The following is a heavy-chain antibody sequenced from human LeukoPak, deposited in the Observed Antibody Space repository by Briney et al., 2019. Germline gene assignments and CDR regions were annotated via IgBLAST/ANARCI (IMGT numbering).Heavy chain of an antibody. CDR3: AGYDTSGYYTY. CDR2: INSDSSLM. V-gene: IGHV3-21*01. CDR1: GFTFSRYS. Sequence: PGGSLRLSCAASGFTFSRYSMNWVRQAPGKGLEWVSSINSDSSLMYYAESVKGRFTISRDNARNSLYLQMNSLRAEDTAVYYCAGYDTSGYYTYWGRGTLVTVSS. J-gene: IGHJ4*02. D-gene: IGHD3-22*01.